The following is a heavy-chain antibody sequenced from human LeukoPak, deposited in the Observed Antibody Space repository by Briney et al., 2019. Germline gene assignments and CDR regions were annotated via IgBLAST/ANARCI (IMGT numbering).Heavy chain of an antibody. J-gene: IGHJ1*01. CDR1: GFTFSSYW. CDR2: INSDGSST. Sequence: QPGGSLRLSCAASGFTFSSYWMHWVRQAPGKGLVWVSRINSDGSSTRYADSVKGRFTISRDNAKNTLYLQMNSLRAEDAAVYSCARAEVAGREGTFQHWGQGTLVTVSS. D-gene: IGHD6-19*01. V-gene: IGHV3-74*01. CDR3: ARAEVAGREGTFQH.